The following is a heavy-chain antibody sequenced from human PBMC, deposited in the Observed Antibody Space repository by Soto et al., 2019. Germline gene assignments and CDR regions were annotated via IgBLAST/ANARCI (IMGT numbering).Heavy chain of an antibody. CDR1: GYTFTSYD. D-gene: IGHD6-6*01. Sequence: QVPLVQSGAEVKKPGASVKVSCKASGYTFTSYDINWVRQATGQGLEWMGWMNPNSGNTGYAQKFQGRVTMTRNTSISTAYMELSSLRSEDTAVYYCARIILAARPGWFDPWGQGTLVTVSS. CDR3: ARIILAARPGWFDP. V-gene: IGHV1-8*01. CDR2: MNPNSGNT. J-gene: IGHJ5*02.